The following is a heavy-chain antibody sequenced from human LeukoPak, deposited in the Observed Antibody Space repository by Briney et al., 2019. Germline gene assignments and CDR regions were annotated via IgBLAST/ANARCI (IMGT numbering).Heavy chain of an antibody. D-gene: IGHD1-1*01. Sequence: GGSLRLSCAASGFTFSDYYMSWIRQAPGKGLECVSYISSSSTYTNYADSVKGRFTISGDNAKNSLYLQMNSLRAEDTAVYYCARVGSGTWFDPWGQGTLVTVSS. J-gene: IGHJ5*02. CDR3: ARVGSGTWFDP. CDR1: GFTFSDYY. CDR2: ISSSSTYT. V-gene: IGHV3-11*06.